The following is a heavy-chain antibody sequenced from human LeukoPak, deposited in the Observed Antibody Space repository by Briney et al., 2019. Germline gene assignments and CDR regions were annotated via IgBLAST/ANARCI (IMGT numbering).Heavy chain of an antibody. V-gene: IGHV4-59*01. CDR3: ARAGIGTARTYWYFDL. CDR1: GGSISGYY. D-gene: IGHD6-13*01. CDR2: IYYSGSA. Sequence: SETLSLTCTVSGGSISGYYWTWIRQPPGKGLEWIGYIYYSGSADYNPSLKSRVTISVDTSKNQFSLTLTSMTPADRAVYYCARAGIGTARTYWYFDLWGRGTLVTVSS. J-gene: IGHJ2*01.